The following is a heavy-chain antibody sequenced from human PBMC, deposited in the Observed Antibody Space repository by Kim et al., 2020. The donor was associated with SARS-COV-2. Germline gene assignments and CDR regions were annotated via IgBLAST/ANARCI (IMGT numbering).Heavy chain of an antibody. CDR3: ASDGGLLPPTYYYYYMDV. CDR2: INTNTGNP. Sequence: ASVKVSCKASGYTFTSYAMNWVRQAPGQGLEWMGWINTNTGNPTYARGFTGRFVFSLDTSVSTAYLKISSLKAEDTAVYYCASDGGLLPPTYYYYYMDVWGQGTTVTVSS. J-gene: IGHJ6*03. V-gene: IGHV7-4-1*02. CDR1: GYTFTSYA. D-gene: IGHD2-15*01.